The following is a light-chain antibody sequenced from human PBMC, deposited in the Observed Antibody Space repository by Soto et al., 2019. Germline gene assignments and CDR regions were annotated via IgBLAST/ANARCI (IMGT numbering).Light chain of an antibody. V-gene: IGKV3-20*01. CDR1: QSVSSSY. J-gene: IGKJ4*01. Sequence: DIELTQSPGTLSLSPGERATLSCRASQSVSSSYLAWYQQKPGQAPRLLIYGASSRATGIPERFSGSGSGTDFTLTISRLEPEDFAVYYCQQYGSSQITFGGGTKVEIK. CDR2: GAS. CDR3: QQYGSSQIT.